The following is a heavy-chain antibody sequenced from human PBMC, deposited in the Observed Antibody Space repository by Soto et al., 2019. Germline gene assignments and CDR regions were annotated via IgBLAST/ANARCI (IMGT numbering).Heavy chain of an antibody. V-gene: IGHV1-69*12. CDR1: GGTFSSYA. Sequence: QVQLVQSGAEVKKPGSSVKVSCKASGGTFSSYAISWVRQAPGQGLEWMGGIIPIFGTANYAQKFQGRVTITADESTSTAYVELRRLRSEDTAVYYCAKPFDPSHYYYGMDVWGHGTTVTVSS. J-gene: IGHJ6*02. CDR2: IIPIFGTA. CDR3: AKPFDPSHYYYGMDV.